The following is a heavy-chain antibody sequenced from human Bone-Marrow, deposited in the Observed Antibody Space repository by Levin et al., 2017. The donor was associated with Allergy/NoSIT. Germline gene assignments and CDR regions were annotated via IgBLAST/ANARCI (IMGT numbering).Heavy chain of an antibody. J-gene: IGHJ4*02. V-gene: IGHV3-21*01. CDR3: VRETGDGLGDH. Sequence: GGSLRLSCEASGFTFSDYAMNWVRQAPGKGLEWVSSISSTSYHIYYADSVKGRFIVSRDNAKDSLFLQMNSLRDDDTAVYYCVRETGDGLGDHWGQGTLVTVSS. D-gene: IGHD7-27*01. CDR1: GFTFSDYA. CDR2: ISSTSYHI.